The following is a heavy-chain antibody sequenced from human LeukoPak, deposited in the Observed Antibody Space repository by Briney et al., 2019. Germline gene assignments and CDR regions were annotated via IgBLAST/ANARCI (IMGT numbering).Heavy chain of an antibody. CDR2: ISYDGSNK. Sequence: GRSLRLSCAASGFTFSSYGMHWVRKAPGKGLGRVAVISYDGSNKYYADSVKGRFTISRDNSKNTLYLQMNSLRAEDTAVYYCAKDPNGIAAAGNYWGQGTLVTVSS. CDR1: GFTFSSYG. CDR3: AKDPNGIAAAGNY. V-gene: IGHV3-30*18. J-gene: IGHJ4*02. D-gene: IGHD6-13*01.